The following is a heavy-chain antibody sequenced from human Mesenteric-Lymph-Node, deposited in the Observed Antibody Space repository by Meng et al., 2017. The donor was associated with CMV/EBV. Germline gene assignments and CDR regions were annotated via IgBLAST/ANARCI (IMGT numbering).Heavy chain of an antibody. D-gene: IGHD2-2*01. J-gene: IGHJ6*02. CDR3: ARDHSRYCSSTSCYSGYYYYVMDV. CDR1: GFTFSSYA. CDR2: IYSGGSST. V-gene: IGHV3-23*03. Sequence: GESLKISCAASGFTFSSYAMSWVRQAPGKGLEWVSVIYSGGSSTYYADSVKGRFTMSRDNSKNTLFLQMNSLRAEDTATYYCARDHSRYCSSTSCYSGYYYYVMDVWGQGTTVTVSS.